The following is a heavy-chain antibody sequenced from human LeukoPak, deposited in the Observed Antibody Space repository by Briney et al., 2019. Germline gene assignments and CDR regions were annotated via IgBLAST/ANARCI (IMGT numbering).Heavy chain of an antibody. CDR1: GFTFSSYA. V-gene: IGHV3-64*01. CDR3: ARSYSGSYLT. D-gene: IGHD1-26*01. CDR2: ISSNGGST. Sequence: QTGGSLRLSCAASGFTFSSYAMHWVRQAPGKGLEYVSAISSNGGSTYYTNSVKGRFTISRDNSKNTLYLQMGSLRAEDMAVYYCARSYSGSYLTWGQGTLVTVSS. J-gene: IGHJ5*02.